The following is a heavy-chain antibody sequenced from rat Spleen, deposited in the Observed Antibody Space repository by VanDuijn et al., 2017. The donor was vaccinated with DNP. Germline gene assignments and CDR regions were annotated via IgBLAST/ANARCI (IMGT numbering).Heavy chain of an antibody. J-gene: IGHJ2*01. D-gene: IGHD1-6*01. CDR3: ARGVYYGSSWAFDY. CDR2: ISPSGSRT. CDR1: GFTFSQYG. V-gene: IGHV5-7*01. Sequence: EVQLVESGGGLVQTGRSLQLSCAVSGFTFSQYGMAWVRQAPKKGLEWVAAISPSGSRTYNPDSVKGRFTISRDNAKSSLYLQMNSLKSEDTATYYCARGVYYGSSWAFDYWGQGVMVTVSS.